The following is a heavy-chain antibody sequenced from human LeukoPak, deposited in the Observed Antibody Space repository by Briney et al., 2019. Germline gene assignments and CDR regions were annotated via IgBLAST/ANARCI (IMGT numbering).Heavy chain of an antibody. D-gene: IGHD2-8*01. CDR3: VREWSRGLAFDI. V-gene: IGHV3-23*01. Sequence: GGSLTLSCAASGFTFRSHDMSWVRQPPGKGLEWVAGISASGGSTFYADSVKGRFTIYRDKYKNTMYLQMNGLRVEDTAVYYCVREWSRGLAFDIWGQGTMVTVSS. CDR2: ISASGGST. CDR1: GFTFRSHD. J-gene: IGHJ3*02.